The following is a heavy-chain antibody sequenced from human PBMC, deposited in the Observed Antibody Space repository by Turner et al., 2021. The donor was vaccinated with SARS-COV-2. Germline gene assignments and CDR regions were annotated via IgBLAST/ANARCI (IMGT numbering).Heavy chain of an antibody. D-gene: IGHD2-15*01. J-gene: IGHJ4*02. Sequence: QVQLVEAGGGVVQPGRSMRHSCAASGFTFSSYGMHWVRQAPGKGLEWVAVISYDGSNKYYGDSVKGRFTISRDNSKNTLYLQMNSLRAEDTAVYYCAKGGGPYCSGGSCYPGSFDYWGQGTLVTVSS. CDR1: GFTFSSYG. CDR3: AKGGGPYCSGGSCYPGSFDY. V-gene: IGHV3-30*18. CDR2: ISYDGSNK.